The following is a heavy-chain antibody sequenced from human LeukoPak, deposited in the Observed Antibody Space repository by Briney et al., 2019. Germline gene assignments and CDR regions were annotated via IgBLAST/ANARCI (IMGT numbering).Heavy chain of an antibody. CDR1: GGSISSSSYY. J-gene: IGHJ5*02. D-gene: IGHD3-10*01. V-gene: IGHV4-39*07. Sequence: SETLSLTCTVSGGSISSSSYYWGWIRQPPGKGLEWIGSIYYSGSTYYNPSLKSRVTISVDTSKNQFSLKLSSVTAADTAVYYCARGLWFGELSLYNWFDPWGQGTLVTVSS. CDR3: ARGLWFGELSLYNWFDP. CDR2: IYYSGST.